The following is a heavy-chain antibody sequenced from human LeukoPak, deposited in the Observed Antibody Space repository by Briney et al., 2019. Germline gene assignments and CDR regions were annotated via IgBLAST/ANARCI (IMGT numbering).Heavy chain of an antibody. CDR3: ARGADDFWSGYPYYFDY. CDR2: IYYSGST. J-gene: IGHJ4*02. Sequence: SETLSLTCTVSGGSINSGGYYWSWIRQHPGKGLEWIGYIYYSGSTYYNPSLKSRVTISVDTSKNQFSLKLSSVTAADTAVYYCARGADDFWSGYPYYFDYWGQGTLVTVSS. D-gene: IGHD3-3*01. V-gene: IGHV4-31*03. CDR1: GGSINSGGYY.